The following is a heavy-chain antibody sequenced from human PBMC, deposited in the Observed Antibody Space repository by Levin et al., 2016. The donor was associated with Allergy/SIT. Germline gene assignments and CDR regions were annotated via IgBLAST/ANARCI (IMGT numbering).Heavy chain of an antibody. CDR2: IYYSGST. J-gene: IGHJ6*03. CDR3: ARSPVVATPYGTLFFYYYYYYMDV. Sequence: SETLSLTCTVSGGSISSYYWSWIRQPPGKGLEWIGYIYYSGSTNYNPSLKSRVTISVDTSKNQFSLKLSSVTAADTAVYYCARSPVVATPYGTLFFYYYYYYMDVWGKGTTVTVSS. D-gene: IGHD5-12*01. V-gene: IGHV4-59*01. CDR1: GGSISSYY.